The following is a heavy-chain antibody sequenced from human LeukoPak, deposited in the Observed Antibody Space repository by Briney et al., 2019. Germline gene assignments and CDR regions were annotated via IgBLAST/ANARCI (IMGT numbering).Heavy chain of an antibody. CDR3: ARLKYWYFDL. V-gene: IGHV3-7*01. CDR1: GSTFSSYW. J-gene: IGHJ2*01. Sequence: GGSLRLSCAASGSTFSSYWMSWVRQAPGKGLEWVANIKQDGSEKYYVDSVKGRFSISRDNAKNSLYLQMNNLRAEDTAVYYCARLKYWYFDLWGRGTLVTVSS. CDR2: IKQDGSEK.